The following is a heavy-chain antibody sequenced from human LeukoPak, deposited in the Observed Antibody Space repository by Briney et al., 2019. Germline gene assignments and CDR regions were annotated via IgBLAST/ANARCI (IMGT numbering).Heavy chain of an antibody. CDR2: ISGSGGST. J-gene: IGHJ4*02. V-gene: IGHV3-23*01. D-gene: IGHD3-16*01. CDR3: ARWGPDKTPDY. Sequence: GGGLRLSFGDSGFPLCRYAMSWGRPAPGKGGEWVSAISGSGGSTYYADSVKGRFTISRDNSKNTLYLQMNSLRAEDTAVYYCARWGPDKTPDYWGQGTLVTVSS. CDR1: GFPLCRYA.